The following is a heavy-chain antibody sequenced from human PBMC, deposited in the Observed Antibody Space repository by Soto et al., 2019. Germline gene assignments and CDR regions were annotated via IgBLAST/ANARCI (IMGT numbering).Heavy chain of an antibody. CDR1: GGTFSSYT. V-gene: IGHV1-69*02. Sequence: QVQLVQSGAEVKKPGSSVKVSCKASGGTFSSYTISWVRQAPGQGLEWLGRIIPILGIANYAQKFQGRVTITADKCTSTAYMELSSLRTEDTAVYYGAGGSDTAMDADADYWGQGTLVTVCS. J-gene: IGHJ4*02. CDR2: IIPILGIA. CDR3: AGGSDTAMDADADY. D-gene: IGHD5-18*01.